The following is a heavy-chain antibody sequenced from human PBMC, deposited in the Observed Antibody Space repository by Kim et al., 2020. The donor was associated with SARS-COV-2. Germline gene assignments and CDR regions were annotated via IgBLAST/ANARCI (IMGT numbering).Heavy chain of an antibody. CDR1: GGTFSSYA. CDR2: IIPILGIA. CDR3: ARDSSPTVFEGSFGDFDY. V-gene: IGHV1-69*04. D-gene: IGHD3-10*01. Sequence: SVKVSCKASGGTFSSYAISWVRQAPGQGLEWMGRIIPILGIANYAQKFQGRVTITADKSTSTAYMELSSLRSEDTAVYYCARDSSPTVFEGSFGDFDYWGQGTLVTVSS. J-gene: IGHJ4*02.